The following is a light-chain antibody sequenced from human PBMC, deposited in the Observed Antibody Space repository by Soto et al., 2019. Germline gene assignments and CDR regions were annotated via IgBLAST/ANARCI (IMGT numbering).Light chain of an antibody. Sequence: QSALTQPPYASGSPGQSVTISCTGTSSDVGGYHYVSWYQQHPGKTPKLMINEVTKRPSGGPDRFSGSKSGNTASLTVSGLQGEDEADYYCSSYAGSNNLVFGGGTKVTVL. CDR2: EVT. V-gene: IGLV2-8*01. CDR3: SSYAGSNNLV. CDR1: SSDVGGYHY. J-gene: IGLJ2*01.